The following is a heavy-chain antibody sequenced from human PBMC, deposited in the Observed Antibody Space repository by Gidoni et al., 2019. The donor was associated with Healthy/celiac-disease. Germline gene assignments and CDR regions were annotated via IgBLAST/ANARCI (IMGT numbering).Heavy chain of an antibody. CDR2: IKSKTDGGTT. J-gene: IGHJ3*02. CDR1: VFTSSNAW. Sequence: EVQLVESGGGLVKPGGSFRLSCAASVFTSSNAWMNWVRQAPGKGLEWVGRIKSKTDGGTTDYAAPVKGRFTISRDDSKNTLYLQMNSLKTEDTAVYYCTTDSVTTEAFDIWGQGTMVTVSS. CDR3: TTDSVTTEAFDI. D-gene: IGHD4-17*01. V-gene: IGHV3-15*07.